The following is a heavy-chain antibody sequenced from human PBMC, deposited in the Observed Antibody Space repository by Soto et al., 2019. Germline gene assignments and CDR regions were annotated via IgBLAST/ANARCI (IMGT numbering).Heavy chain of an antibody. CDR3: ARQIGAAAGTLDWFDP. CDR1: GGSISSSSYY. J-gene: IGHJ5*02. D-gene: IGHD6-13*01. V-gene: IGHV4-39*01. Sequence: QLQLQESGPGLVKPSETLSLTCTVSGGSISSSSYYWGWIRQPPGKGLEWIGSIYYSGSTYYNPSLKSRVTISVDTSKNQFSLKLSSVTAADTAVYYCARQIGAAAGTLDWFDPWGQGTLVTVSS. CDR2: IYYSGST.